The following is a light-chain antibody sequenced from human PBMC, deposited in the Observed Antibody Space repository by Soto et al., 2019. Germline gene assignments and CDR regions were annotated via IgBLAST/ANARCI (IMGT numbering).Light chain of an antibody. J-gene: IGKJ2*03. CDR2: GAS. CDR3: QQYHNWPPQYS. CDR1: QSIASN. V-gene: IGKV3-15*01. Sequence: EIVMMQSPDTLSVSPGERATLSCRASQSIASNLAWYQQKPGQAPRLLINGASNRATGVPARFSGSGSGTEFTLTISSRQSEDFAVYFCQQYHNWPPQYSFGQGTKLQIK.